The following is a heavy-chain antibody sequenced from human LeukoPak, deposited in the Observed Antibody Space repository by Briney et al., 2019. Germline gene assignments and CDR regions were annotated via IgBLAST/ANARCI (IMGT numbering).Heavy chain of an antibody. CDR3: ARECGRYSSSWYYYYYYMDV. D-gene: IGHD6-13*01. J-gene: IGHJ6*03. Sequence: GGSLRLSCAASGFTFSDYNMRWIRQAPGKGLEWVSSISSSSSYIYYADSVKGRFTISRDNAKNSLYLQMNSLRAEDMAVYYCARECGRYSSSWYYYYYYMDVWGKGTTVTVSS. CDR2: ISSSSSYI. CDR1: GFTFSDYN. V-gene: IGHV3-21*01.